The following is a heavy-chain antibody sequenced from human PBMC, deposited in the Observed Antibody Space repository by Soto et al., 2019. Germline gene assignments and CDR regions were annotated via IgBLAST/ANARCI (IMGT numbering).Heavy chain of an antibody. D-gene: IGHD2-15*01. CDR3: ARVLFGRGNWFDP. CDR2: IYYSGST. Sequence: SETLSLTCTGSGGSMSSYSWSWIRQPPGKGLEWIGYIYYSGSTNYNPSLKSRVTISVDTSKNQFSLKLSSVTAADTAVYYCARVLFGRGNWFDPWGQGTLVTVS. V-gene: IGHV4-59*01. CDR1: GGSMSSYS. J-gene: IGHJ5*02.